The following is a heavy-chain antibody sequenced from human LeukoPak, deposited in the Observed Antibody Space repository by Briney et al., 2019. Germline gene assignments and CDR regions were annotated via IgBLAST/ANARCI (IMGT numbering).Heavy chain of an antibody. D-gene: IGHD1-14*01. CDR1: GYTFTSYG. CDR3: ARELTGVYYYYYMDV. CDR2: ISAYNGNT. Sequence: ASVKVSCKASGYTFTSYGISWVRQAPGQGLEWMGWISAYNGNTNYAQKLQGRVTMTTDTSTSTAYMEPRSLRSDDTAVYYCARELTGVYYYYYMDVWGKGTTVTVSS. J-gene: IGHJ6*03. V-gene: IGHV1-18*01.